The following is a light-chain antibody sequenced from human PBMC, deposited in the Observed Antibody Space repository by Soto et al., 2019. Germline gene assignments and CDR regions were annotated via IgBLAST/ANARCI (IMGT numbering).Light chain of an antibody. CDR3: RSYSISTAYL. V-gene: IGLV2-14*01. Sequence: QSALTQPASVSGSPGQSITISCTGTSSDVGGYDYVSWYQLHPGKAPKLMVFEVSNRPSGVSYRFSGSKSGNTASLTISGIQAEDEADYFCRSYSISTAYLFGTGTKVTVL. J-gene: IGLJ1*01. CDR2: EVS. CDR1: SSDVGGYDY.